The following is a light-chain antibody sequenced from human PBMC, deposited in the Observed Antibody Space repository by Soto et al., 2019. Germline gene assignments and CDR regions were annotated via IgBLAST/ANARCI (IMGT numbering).Light chain of an antibody. V-gene: IGKV3-15*01. J-gene: IGKJ5*01. Sequence: EIWLTQCPGTLSLSPGARATLSCRASQGVTTNFDWYQQKSGKSPRLLISDVSIRPTGAPARLSATGYETDLTITISGMQSGDSEVYFCQQYNNWPFSFGHGTRLEIK. CDR3: QQYNNWPFS. CDR1: QGVTTN. CDR2: DVS.